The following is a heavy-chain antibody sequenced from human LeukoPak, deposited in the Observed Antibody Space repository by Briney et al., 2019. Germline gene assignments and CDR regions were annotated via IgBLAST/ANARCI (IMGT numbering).Heavy chain of an antibody. J-gene: IGHJ4*02. Sequence: GGSLRLSCAASGFTFSSYAMSWVRRAPGKGLEWVSATSGRGVSTYYADSVKGRFTISRDNSKNTLYLQMNSLRAEDTAVYYCAKSPPYSSGWYYFDYWGRGTLVTVSS. CDR3: AKSPPYSSGWYYFDY. V-gene: IGHV3-23*01. CDR1: GFTFSSYA. D-gene: IGHD6-19*01. CDR2: TSGRGVST.